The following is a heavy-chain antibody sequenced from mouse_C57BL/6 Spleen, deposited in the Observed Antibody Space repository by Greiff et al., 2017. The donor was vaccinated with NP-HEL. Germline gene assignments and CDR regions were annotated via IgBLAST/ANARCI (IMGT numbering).Heavy chain of an antibody. CDR3: ARDAGSGGYLDY. CDR2: SRNKANDYTT. CDR1: GFTFSDFY. Sequence: EVKLMESGGGLVQSGRSLRLSCATSGFTFSDFYMEWVRQAPGKGLEWIAASRNKANDYTTEYSASVKGRFIVSRDTSKSILYLQMNGLRAEDTAIYYCARDAGSGGYLDYWGQGTTLTVSS. J-gene: IGHJ2*01. D-gene: IGHD1-1*01. V-gene: IGHV7-1*01.